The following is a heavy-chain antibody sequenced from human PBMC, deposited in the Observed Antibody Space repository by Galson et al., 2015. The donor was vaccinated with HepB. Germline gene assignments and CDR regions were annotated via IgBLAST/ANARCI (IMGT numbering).Heavy chain of an antibody. CDR3: ARDHLAGTTGTTTFDY. D-gene: IGHD1-1*01. V-gene: IGHV1-69*13. CDR2: IIPIFGTA. CDR1: GGTFSSYA. J-gene: IGHJ4*02. Sequence: SVKVSCKASGGTFSSYAISWVRQAPGQGLEWMGGIIPIFGTANYAQKFQGRVTITADESTSTAYMELSSLRSEDTAVYYCARDHLAGTTGTTTFDYWGQGTLVTVSS.